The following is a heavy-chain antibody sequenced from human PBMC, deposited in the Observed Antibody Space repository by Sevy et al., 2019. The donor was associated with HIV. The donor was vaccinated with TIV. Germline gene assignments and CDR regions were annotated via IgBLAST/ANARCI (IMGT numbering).Heavy chain of an antibody. CDR2: IKTDGSSR. D-gene: IGHD2-2*01. V-gene: IGHV3-74*01. Sequence: GGSLRLSCAASGFTFSNYWMHWVRQAPGKGLVWVSRIKTDGSSRDSADSVKDRFFISRDNAKNLVYLQMDSLRAEDTAVYYCAREGDTVLVPTAVDAFDFWGQGTMVTVSS. CDR1: GFTFSNYW. CDR3: AREGDTVLVPTAVDAFDF. J-gene: IGHJ3*01.